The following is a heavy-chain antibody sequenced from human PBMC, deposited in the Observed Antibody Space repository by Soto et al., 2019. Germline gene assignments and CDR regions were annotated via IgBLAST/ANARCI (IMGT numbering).Heavy chain of an antibody. D-gene: IGHD4-4*01. Sequence: TSETLSLTCTVSGVPTSSGGYYWSWTRQHPGKGLEWIGYIYYSGSTYYNPSLKSRVTISVDTSKNQFSLKLSSVTAADTAVYYCARAKDSNYVHCFDPWGQGTLVTVS. CDR3: ARAKDSNYVHCFDP. J-gene: IGHJ5*02. CDR1: GVPTSSGGYY. V-gene: IGHV4-31*03. CDR2: IYYSGST.